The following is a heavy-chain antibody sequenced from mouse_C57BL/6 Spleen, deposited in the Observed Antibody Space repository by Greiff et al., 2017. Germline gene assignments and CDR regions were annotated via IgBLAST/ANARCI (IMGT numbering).Heavy chain of an antibody. D-gene: IGHD1-1*01. CDR2: IYPGNGDT. Sequence: LQQSGAELVRPGASVKMSCKASGYTFTSYYMHWVKQTPRQGLEWIGAIYPGNGDTSYNQKFKGKATLTVDKASSTAYMQLSSLTSEDSAVYCCARPHYYGSSYGYFDVWGTGTTVTVSS. CDR3: ARPHYYGSSYGYFDV. CDR1: GYTFTSYY. V-gene: IGHV1-12*01. J-gene: IGHJ1*03.